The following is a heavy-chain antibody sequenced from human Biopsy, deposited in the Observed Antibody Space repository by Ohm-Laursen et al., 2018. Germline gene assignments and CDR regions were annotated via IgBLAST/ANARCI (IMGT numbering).Heavy chain of an antibody. CDR1: GFTFSDYY. CDR3: ARARRDWQDFFDY. D-gene: IGHD3-3*01. J-gene: IGHJ4*02. Sequence: SLRLSCSAPGFTFSDYYMNWFRRAPGKGLEWFAYILKDSTTEYYAASVRGRFSISRDNAQKSLYLQMNSLRAEDTDVYYCARARRDWQDFFDYWGQGTEVIVSS. V-gene: IGHV3-11*01. CDR2: ILKDSTTE.